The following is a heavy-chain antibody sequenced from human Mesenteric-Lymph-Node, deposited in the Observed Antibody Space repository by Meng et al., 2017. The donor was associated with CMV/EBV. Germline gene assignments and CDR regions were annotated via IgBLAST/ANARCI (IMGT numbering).Heavy chain of an antibody. CDR3: ARVLQLWSKGYYYYGMDV. J-gene: IGHJ6*02. CDR1: GGSIRNYY. V-gene: IGHV4-59*01. D-gene: IGHD1-1*01. Sequence: SETLSLTCTVSGGSIRNYYWSWIRQAPGRGLEWIGYIYYSGSTHYNPSLKSRVTISVDTSKNQFSLKLTSVTAADTAIYYCARVLQLWSKGYYYYGMDVWGQGTTVTVSS. CDR2: IYYSGST.